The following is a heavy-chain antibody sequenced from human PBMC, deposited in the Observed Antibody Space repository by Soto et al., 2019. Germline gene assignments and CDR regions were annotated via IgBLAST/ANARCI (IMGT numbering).Heavy chain of an antibody. J-gene: IGHJ6*03. CDR2: IWYDGSNK. CDR1: GFTFSSYG. V-gene: IGHV3-33*01. CDR3: ARDFGPLMVTGMDV. Sequence: QVQLVESGGGVVQPGRSLRLSCAASGFTFSSYGMHWVRQAPGKGLEWVAVIWYDGSNKYYADSVKGRFTISRDNSKNTLYLQMNCLRAEDTAVYYCARDFGPLMVTGMDVWGKGTTVTVSS. D-gene: IGHD2-8*01.